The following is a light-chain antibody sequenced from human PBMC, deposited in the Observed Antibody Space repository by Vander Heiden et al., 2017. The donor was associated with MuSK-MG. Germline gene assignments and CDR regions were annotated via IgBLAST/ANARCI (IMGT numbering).Light chain of an antibody. V-gene: IGKV3-15*01. CDR1: LHIISN. J-gene: IGKJ2*01. CDR3: QQYNNWPPTYT. Sequence: EIVMTQSPATLSLSPGDRAPLSCTASLHIISNLAWYQQIPGQAPRLHILTASTRATGVPARFSGSGSGTDCTLTITNLQSEDVAVYYCQQYNNWPPTYTFGQGTKLEIK. CDR2: TAS.